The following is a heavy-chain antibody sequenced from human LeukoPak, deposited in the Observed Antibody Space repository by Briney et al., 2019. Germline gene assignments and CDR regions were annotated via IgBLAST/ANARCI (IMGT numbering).Heavy chain of an antibody. CDR1: GFTFSSYW. CDR3: AREGAAMVPFDY. D-gene: IGHD5-18*01. Sequence: GGSLRLSCAASGFTFSSYWMSWVRQAPGKGLEWVANINQDGSEKYYVDSLKGRFTISRDNAKNSLYLQMNSLRAEDTAVFYCAREGAAMVPFDYWGQGTLVAVSS. J-gene: IGHJ4*02. V-gene: IGHV3-7*01. CDR2: INQDGSEK.